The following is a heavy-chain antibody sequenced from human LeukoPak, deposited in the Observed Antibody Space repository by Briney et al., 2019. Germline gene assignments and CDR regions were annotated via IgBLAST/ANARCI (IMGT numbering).Heavy chain of an antibody. CDR3: ASERSYS. CDR2: IYYSGST. J-gene: IGHJ4*02. D-gene: IGHD1-26*01. CDR1: GGSISSSSYY. V-gene: IGHV4-39*01. Sequence: SETLSFTCTVSGGSISSSSYYWGWIRQPPGKGLEWIGSIYYSGSTYYNPSLKSRVTISVDTSKNQFSLKLSSVTAADTAVYYCASERSYSWGQGTLVTVSS.